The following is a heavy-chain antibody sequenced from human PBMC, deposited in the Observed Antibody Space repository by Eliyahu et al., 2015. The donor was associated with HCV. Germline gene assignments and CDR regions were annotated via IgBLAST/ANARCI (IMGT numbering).Heavy chain of an antibody. CDR1: GFDFPNTW. J-gene: IGHJ4*02. D-gene: IGHD3-10*01. CDR3: ATRGISVRETSFDN. Sequence: EVQLVESGGGLVEPGGSLRLSCAASGFDFPNTWMNWVRPGPGKGLWWIGRIRGKGDGGAIEYAAPVKGRLSISREDSRNTLYLQINSLKAEDTGVYYCATRGISVRETSFDNWGQGTLVTVSS. V-gene: IGHV3-15*01. CDR2: IRGKGDGGAI.